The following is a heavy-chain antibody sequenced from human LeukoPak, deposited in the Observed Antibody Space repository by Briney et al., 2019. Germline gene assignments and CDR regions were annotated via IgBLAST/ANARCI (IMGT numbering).Heavy chain of an antibody. CDR2: INHSGNT. CDR1: GGSFSGYY. J-gene: IGHJ6*04. CDR3: ARWRYCNSASCYVGMDV. D-gene: IGHD2-2*01. Sequence: PSETLSLTCAVYGGSFSGYYWTWIRQPPGKGLEWIGEINHSGNTNYNPSLKSRVTISVETSKNLFSLKLSSVTAADTAVYYCARWRYCNSASCYVGMDVWGKGITVIVSS. V-gene: IGHV4-34*01.